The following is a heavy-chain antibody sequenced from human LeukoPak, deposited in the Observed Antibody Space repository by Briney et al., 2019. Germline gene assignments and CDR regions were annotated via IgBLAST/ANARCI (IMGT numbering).Heavy chain of an antibody. CDR3: ARDTGRYILTGYIDY. V-gene: IGHV1-18*01. CDR1: GYTFTSYG. Sequence: ASVKVSCKASGYTFTSYGISWVRQAPGQGLEWMGWISAYNGNTNYAQKLQGRVTMTTDTSTSTAYMELRSLRSDDTAVYYCARDTGRYILTGYIDYWGQGTLVTVSS. CDR2: ISAYNGNT. D-gene: IGHD3-9*01. J-gene: IGHJ4*02.